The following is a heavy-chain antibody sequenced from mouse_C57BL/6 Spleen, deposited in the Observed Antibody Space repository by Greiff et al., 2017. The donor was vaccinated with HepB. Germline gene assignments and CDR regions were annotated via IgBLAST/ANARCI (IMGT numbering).Heavy chain of an antibody. CDR1: GYTFTDYE. Sequence: QVQLQQSGAELVRPGSSVTLSCKASGYTFTDYEMHWVKQTPVHGLEWIGAIDPETGGTAYNQKFKGKAILTADKSSSTAYMELRSLTSEDSAVYYCTRSGYDYDGRGYNYWGQGTTLTVSS. CDR2: IDPETGGT. CDR3: TRSGYDYDGRGYNY. V-gene: IGHV1-15*01. J-gene: IGHJ2*01. D-gene: IGHD2-4*01.